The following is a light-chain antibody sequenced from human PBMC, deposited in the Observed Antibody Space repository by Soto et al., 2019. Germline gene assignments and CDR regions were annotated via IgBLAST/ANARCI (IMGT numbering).Light chain of an antibody. CDR2: DVS. CDR3: ISYTSSSTHV. CDR1: SSDVGAYNF. V-gene: IGLV2-14*03. Sequence: QSVLTQPASVSGSPGQSITSSCTGTSSDVGAYNFVSWYQQHPGKLPKLMIFDVSRRPSGVSDRFSGSKSGNTASLTISGLQAEDEGDYYCISYTSSSTHVFGSGTKVTVL. J-gene: IGLJ1*01.